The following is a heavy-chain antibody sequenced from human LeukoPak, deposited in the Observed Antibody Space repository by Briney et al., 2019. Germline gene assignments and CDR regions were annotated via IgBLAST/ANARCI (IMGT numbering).Heavy chain of an antibody. V-gene: IGHV1-69*04. CDR3: ARKYYYDSSGYSPHALDI. CDR2: IIPIFGIA. D-gene: IGHD3-22*01. Sequence: SVKVSCKASGGTFSSYAISWVRQAPGQGLEWMGRIIPIFGIANYAQKFQGRVTITADKSTSTAYMELSSLRSEDTAVYYCARKYYYDSSGYSPHALDIWGQGTMVTVSS. CDR1: GGTFSSYA. J-gene: IGHJ3*02.